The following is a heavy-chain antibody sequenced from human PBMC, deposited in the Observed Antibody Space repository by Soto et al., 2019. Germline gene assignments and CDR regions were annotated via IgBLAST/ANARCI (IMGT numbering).Heavy chain of an antibody. D-gene: IGHD3-3*01. CDR3: LFFCLQAEDGIRAPCTGSAFQ. Sequence: HPGKGLEWIGYIYYSGSTYYNPSLKSRVTISVDTSKNQFSLKLSSVTAADTAVYYCLFFCLQAEDGIRAPCTGSAFQ. J-gene: IGHJ1*01. CDR2: IYYSGST. V-gene: IGHV4-31*02.